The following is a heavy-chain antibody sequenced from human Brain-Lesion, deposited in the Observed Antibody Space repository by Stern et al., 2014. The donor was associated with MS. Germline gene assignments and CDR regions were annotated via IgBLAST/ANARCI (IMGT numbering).Heavy chain of an antibody. V-gene: IGHV4-61*02. Sequence: QVQLQESGPGLVKPSQTLSLSCTVSGGSISSGGYYWSWIRQPAGKGLEWIGRIFNSGSTSYHPPPKSRVTISIDPSKNQFSLRLNSMTAADTAVYYCARGRVVPGFQYYATDVWGQGTTVIVSS. J-gene: IGHJ6*02. CDR1: GGSISSGGYY. CDR2: IFNSGST. CDR3: ARGRVVPGFQYYATDV. D-gene: IGHD2-2*01.